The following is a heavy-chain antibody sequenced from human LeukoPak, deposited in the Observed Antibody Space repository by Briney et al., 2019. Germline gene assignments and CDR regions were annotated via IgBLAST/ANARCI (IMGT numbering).Heavy chain of an antibody. V-gene: IGHV3-7*01. D-gene: IGHD4-17*01. Sequence: GGSLRLSCAASGFTFRNYWMNWVRQAPGKGLECLANIKEDGSETYYADSVVGRFTISRDNAKNSLYLQMNSLRAEDTAVYYCANSGDTYYYGMDVWGQGTTVTVSS. CDR3: ANSGDTYYYGMDV. J-gene: IGHJ6*02. CDR1: GFTFRNYW. CDR2: IKEDGSET.